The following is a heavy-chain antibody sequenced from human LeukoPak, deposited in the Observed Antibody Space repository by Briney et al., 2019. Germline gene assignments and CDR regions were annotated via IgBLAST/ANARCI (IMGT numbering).Heavy chain of an antibody. CDR3: AKDEVGYCSSTSCSLFDY. CDR1: GFTFSSYG. D-gene: IGHD2-2*03. J-gene: IGHJ4*02. Sequence: GGSLRLSCAASGFTFSSYGMHWVRQAPGKGLEWVAFIRYDGSNKYYADSVKGRFTISRDNSKNTLYLQMNSLRAEDTAVYYYAKDEVGYCSSTSCSLFDYWGQGTLVTVSS. V-gene: IGHV3-30*02. CDR2: IRYDGSNK.